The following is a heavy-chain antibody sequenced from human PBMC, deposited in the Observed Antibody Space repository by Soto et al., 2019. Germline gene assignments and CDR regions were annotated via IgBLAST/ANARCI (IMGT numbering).Heavy chain of an antibody. V-gene: IGHV4-4*07. CDR1: GGSISSYY. CDR3: ATAKGTYDSSGYYVGWFDP. Sequence: PSETLSLTCTVSGGSISSYYWSWIRQPAGKGLEWIGRIYTSGSTNYNPSLKSRVTMSVDTSKNQFSLKLSSVTAADTAVYYWATAKGTYDSSGYYVGWFDPWGQGTLVTVSS. J-gene: IGHJ5*02. D-gene: IGHD3-22*01. CDR2: IYTSGST.